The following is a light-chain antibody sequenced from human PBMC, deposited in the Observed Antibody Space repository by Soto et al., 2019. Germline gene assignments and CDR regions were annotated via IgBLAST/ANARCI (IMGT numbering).Light chain of an antibody. CDR2: SSS. J-gene: IGKJ1*01. V-gene: IGKV1-5*03. Sequence: DIQMTQSPSTLSASLGDRVTITCRASQSVSRGLAWFQQKPGKAPHLLLYSSSTLERGVPSRYSGTASGTQFTLTINSLQPDDFATYYCQQYDRFPWTFGQGTKVEMK. CDR1: QSVSRG. CDR3: QQYDRFPWT.